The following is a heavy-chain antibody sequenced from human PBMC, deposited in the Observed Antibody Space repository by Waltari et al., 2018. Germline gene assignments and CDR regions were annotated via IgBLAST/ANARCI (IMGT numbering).Heavy chain of an antibody. Sequence: QEQLQQWGAGLLKPSETLSLTCAVYGGSFSGYYWSWIRQPPGKGLEWIGEINHSGSTNYNPSLKSRVTISVDTSKNQFSLKLSSVTAADTAVYYCARLLSSSWPHYYYYYMDVWGKGTTVTVSS. V-gene: IGHV4-34*01. D-gene: IGHD6-13*01. CDR1: GGSFSGYY. J-gene: IGHJ6*03. CDR3: ARLLSSSWPHYYYYYMDV. CDR2: INHSGST.